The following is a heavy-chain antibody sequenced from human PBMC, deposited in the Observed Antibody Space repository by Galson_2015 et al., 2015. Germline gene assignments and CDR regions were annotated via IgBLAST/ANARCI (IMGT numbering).Heavy chain of an antibody. V-gene: IGHV1-46*01. CDR3: ASPCGGGPGWNYYSYGMAV. CDR2: INPSGGST. Sequence: SVKVSCKASGYTFTSYYMHWVRQAPGQGLEWMGIINPSGGSTSYAQKFQGRVTMTRDTSTSTVYMELSSLRSEDTAVYYCASPCGGGPGWNYYSYGMAVWAQGPTRTVSS. D-gene: IGHD2-21*01. CDR1: GYTFTSYY. J-gene: IGHJ6*02.